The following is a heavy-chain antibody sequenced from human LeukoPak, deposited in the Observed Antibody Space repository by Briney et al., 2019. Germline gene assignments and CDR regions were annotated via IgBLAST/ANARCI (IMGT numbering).Heavy chain of an antibody. CDR2: IYYSGST. Sequence: SETLSLTCTVSGGAISSSSYSSGWIRQPPGKGLEWSGSIYYSGSTYYNPSLKSRVTISVDTSKNQFSLKLSSVTAADTAVYYCAREHAVAGVFDYWGQGTVVSVSS. CDR1: GGAISSSSYS. V-gene: IGHV4-39*02. D-gene: IGHD6-19*01. CDR3: AREHAVAGVFDY. J-gene: IGHJ4*02.